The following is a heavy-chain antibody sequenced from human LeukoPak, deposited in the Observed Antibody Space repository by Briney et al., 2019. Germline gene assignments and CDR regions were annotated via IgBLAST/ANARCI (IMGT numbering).Heavy chain of an antibody. CDR2: IGVSGGTK. CDR1: GFTFRSYA. J-gene: IGHJ4*02. V-gene: IGHV3-23*01. Sequence: GGSLRRSCAASGFTFRSYAMTWARQSPGEGREWVPSIGVSGGTKYYADSGKGRFTISRANSKNTLYLQMNSVRAEDTAVYYCSKDRGGTYGDYFDYWGQGTLVTVSS. CDR3: SKDRGGTYGDYFDY. D-gene: IGHD4-17*01.